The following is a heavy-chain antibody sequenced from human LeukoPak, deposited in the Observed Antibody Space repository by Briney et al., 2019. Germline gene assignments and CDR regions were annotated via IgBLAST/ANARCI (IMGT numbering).Heavy chain of an antibody. V-gene: IGHV4-39*01. CDR1: GGSISSSSFY. Sequence: AETLTLTCTVSGGSISSSSFYWGWIRQSPGRGLEWIGSIYYSGTTFYNPYFRSRVTISIDTSKNQFSLRLGSVTAGNTAVYYCARLPYYGSGSRFDPWGQG. CDR2: IYYSGTT. D-gene: IGHD3-10*01. CDR3: ARLPYYGSGSRFDP. J-gene: IGHJ5*02.